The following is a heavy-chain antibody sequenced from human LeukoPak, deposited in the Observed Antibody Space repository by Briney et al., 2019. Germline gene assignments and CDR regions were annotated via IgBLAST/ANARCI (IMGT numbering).Heavy chain of an antibody. CDR3: AREACSGGSCSDAFDI. D-gene: IGHD2-15*01. CDR2: INPNSGGT. J-gene: IGHJ3*02. V-gene: IGHV1-2*02. Sequence: ASVKVSCKASGYTFTGYYMHWVRQAPGQGLEWMGWINPNSGGTNYAQKFQGGVTMTRDTSISTAYMELSRLRSDDTAVYYCAREACSGGSCSDAFDIWGQGTMVTVSS. CDR1: GYTFTGYY.